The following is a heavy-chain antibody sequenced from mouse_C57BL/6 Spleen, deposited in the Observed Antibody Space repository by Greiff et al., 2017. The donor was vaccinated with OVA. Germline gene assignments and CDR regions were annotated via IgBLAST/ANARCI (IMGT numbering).Heavy chain of an antibody. CDR1: GYTFTDYY. CDR3: ALITTVVDFDV. V-gene: IGHV1-19*01. CDR2: INPYNGGT. J-gene: IGHJ1*03. D-gene: IGHD1-1*01. Sequence: EVKLMESGPVLVKPGASVKMSCKASGYTFTDYYMNWVKQSHGKSLEWIGVINPYNGGTSYNQKFKGKATLTVDKSSSTAYMELNSLTSEDSAVYYCALITTVVDFDVWGTGTTVTVSS.